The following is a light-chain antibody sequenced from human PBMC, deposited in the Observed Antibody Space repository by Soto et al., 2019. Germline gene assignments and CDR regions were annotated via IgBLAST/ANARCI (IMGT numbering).Light chain of an antibody. CDR3: QQYGTSPRT. Sequence: IVLTQSPGTLSLSPGDTATLPCRASQSAGTLYLAWYQQKPGQAPRLLISGTSTRATGIPDRFSGSASGTDFTLTISRLEPEDFAVYYCQQYGTSPRTFGQGTRV. CDR2: GTS. J-gene: IGKJ1*01. CDR1: QSAGTLY. V-gene: IGKV3-20*01.